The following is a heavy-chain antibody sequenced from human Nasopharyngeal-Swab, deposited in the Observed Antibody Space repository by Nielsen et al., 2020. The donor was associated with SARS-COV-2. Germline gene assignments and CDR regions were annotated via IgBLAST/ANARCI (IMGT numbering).Heavy chain of an antibody. Sequence: GESLKISCAASGFTFSSYSMNWVRQAPGKGLEWVSSISSSSSYIYYADSVKGRFTIPRDNAKNSLYLQMNSLRAEDTAVYYCARDRENVWGSYRVPLLDYWGQGTLVTVSS. CDR2: ISSSSSYI. CDR1: GFTFSSYS. J-gene: IGHJ4*02. V-gene: IGHV3-21*01. CDR3: ARDRENVWGSYRVPLLDY. D-gene: IGHD3-16*02.